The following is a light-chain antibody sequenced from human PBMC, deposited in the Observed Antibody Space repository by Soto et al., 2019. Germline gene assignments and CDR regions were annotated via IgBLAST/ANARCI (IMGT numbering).Light chain of an antibody. CDR2: GAS. CDR1: QTFSSSF. V-gene: IGKV3-20*01. Sequence: EIVLTQSPGTMSLSPGERATLSCRSSQTFSSSFLAWDQQKPGQAPRLVMYGASSRAADIPDRFSGRGTGTDFTLTVSRLEPEDVAVYYCQQYGGSPTCGGGTRVEIK. J-gene: IGKJ4*01. CDR3: QQYGGSPT.